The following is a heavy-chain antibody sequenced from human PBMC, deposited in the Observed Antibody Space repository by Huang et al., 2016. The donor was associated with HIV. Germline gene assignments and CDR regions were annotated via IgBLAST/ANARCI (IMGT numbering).Heavy chain of an antibody. CDR1: GFSISSYW. V-gene: IGHV3-74*01. CDR3: ARDPRIQSWLNFFDY. Sequence: EVQLVESGGGLVQPGGSLRLSCAASGFSISSYWMHWVRQAPGKGMVGVSRINSDGSRTSYADSVKGRFTISRDNAKNTLYLQMNRLRAEDTAVYYCARDPRIQSWLNFFDYWGQGTLVSVSS. D-gene: IGHD3-22*01. CDR2: INSDGSRT. J-gene: IGHJ4*02.